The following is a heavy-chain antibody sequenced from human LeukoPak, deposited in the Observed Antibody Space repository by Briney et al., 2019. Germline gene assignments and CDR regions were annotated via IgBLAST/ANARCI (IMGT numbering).Heavy chain of an antibody. J-gene: IGHJ4*02. V-gene: IGHV4-39*07. CDR3: ARGSGVVVWTYYFDY. CDR2: IFYSGST. D-gene: IGHD2-2*01. Sequence: SETLSLTCTVSSGSISTSNYYWGWVRQPPGKALEWIGNIFYSGSTYYSPSLKSRVTISVDTSKNQFSLKLSSVTAADTAVYYCARGSGVVVWTYYFDYWGQGTLVTVSS. CDR1: SGSISTSNYY.